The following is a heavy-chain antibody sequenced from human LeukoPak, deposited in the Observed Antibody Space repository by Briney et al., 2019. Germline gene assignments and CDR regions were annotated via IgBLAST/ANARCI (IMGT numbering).Heavy chain of an antibody. CDR3: AKMTGVVVAATPDY. V-gene: IGHV3-23*01. J-gene: IGHJ4*02. D-gene: IGHD2-15*01. CDR1: GFSFSNYA. Sequence: PGGSLRLSCAASGFSFSNYAMSWVRQAPGKGLEWVSTISGSGGSTYYADSVKGRFTISRDNSKNTLYLQMNSLRAEDTAVYYCAKMTGVVVAATPDYWGQGTLVTVSS. CDR2: ISGSGGST.